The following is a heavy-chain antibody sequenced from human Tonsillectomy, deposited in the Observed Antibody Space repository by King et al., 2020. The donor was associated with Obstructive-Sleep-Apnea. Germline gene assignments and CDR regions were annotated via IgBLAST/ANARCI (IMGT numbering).Heavy chain of an antibody. Sequence: EVQLVESGGGLVQPGGSLRLSCAASGFTFTDFAMTLVRQAPGKGLELVSTISGVGGTTLHADSVKGRFSISRDNSKKMVYLQMNSLRAEDTAVYYCAKDLKVVIITLNTFDIWGQGTMVTVSS. CDR3: AKDLKVVIITLNTFDI. V-gene: IGHV3-23*04. J-gene: IGHJ3*02. CDR1: GFTFTDFA. D-gene: IGHD3-22*01. CDR2: ISGVGGTT.